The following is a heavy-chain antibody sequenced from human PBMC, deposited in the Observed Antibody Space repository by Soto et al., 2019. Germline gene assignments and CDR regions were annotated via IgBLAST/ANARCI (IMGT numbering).Heavy chain of an antibody. V-gene: IGHV3-48*03. D-gene: IGHD6-13*01. CDR1: GLTFSTYE. CDR2: ISSRGTTT. J-gene: IGHJ6*02. CDR3: ARAAAGSYYYGMDV. Sequence: GGSLRLSCAASGLTFSTYEMNWVRQVPGKGLEWVSHISSRGTTTYYADSMKGRFTISRDNAKNSLYLQMNSLRADDTAVYYCARAAAGSYYYGMDVWGQGTTVTVSS.